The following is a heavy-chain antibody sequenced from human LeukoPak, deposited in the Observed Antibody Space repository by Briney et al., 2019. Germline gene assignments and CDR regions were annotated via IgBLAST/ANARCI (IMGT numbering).Heavy chain of an antibody. V-gene: IGHV4-4*07. CDR1: GGSISSYC. D-gene: IGHD3-22*01. J-gene: IGHJ4*02. CDR2: IYTSGST. CDR3: ARDRGDSSGYYPDY. Sequence: PSETLSLTCSVSGGSISSYCWSWIRQPAGKGLEWIGRIYTSGSTHYNPSLKSQVTMSVDTSKNQLSLKLTSLTAADTAVYYCARDRGDSSGYYPDYWGQGTLVTVSS.